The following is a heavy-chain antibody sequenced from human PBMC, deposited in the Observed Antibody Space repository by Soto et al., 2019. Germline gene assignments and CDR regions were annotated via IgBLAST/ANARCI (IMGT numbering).Heavy chain of an antibody. V-gene: IGHV4-59*01. Sequence: QVQLQESGPGLVKPSETLSLTCTASGGSISSYYWSWIRQPPGKGLEWIGYIYYSESTNYNPALKSRVTISVDTSKHQFSLKLSSVTAADTAVYYCARMHPSVAGIDYWGQGTLVTVSS. CDR1: GGSISSYY. CDR3: ARMHPSVAGIDY. CDR2: IYYSEST. D-gene: IGHD6-19*01. J-gene: IGHJ4*02.